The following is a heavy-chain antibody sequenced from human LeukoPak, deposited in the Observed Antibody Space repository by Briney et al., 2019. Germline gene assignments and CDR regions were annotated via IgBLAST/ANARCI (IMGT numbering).Heavy chain of an antibody. Sequence: SETLSLTCTVSGGSISSGDYYWSWIRQPPGKGLEWIGYIYYSGSTYYNPSLKSRVTISVDTSKNQFSLKLSSVTAADTAVYYCARSISNYDFWSGLKYYFDYWGQGTLVTVSP. V-gene: IGHV4-30-4*01. CDR2: IYYSGST. J-gene: IGHJ4*02. D-gene: IGHD3-3*01. CDR1: GGSISSGDYY. CDR3: ARSISNYDFWSGLKYYFDY.